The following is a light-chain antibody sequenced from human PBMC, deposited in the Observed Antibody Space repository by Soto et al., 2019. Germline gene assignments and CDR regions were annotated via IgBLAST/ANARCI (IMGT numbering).Light chain of an antibody. Sequence: QSALTQPASVSGSPGQSITISCTGTSSDVGGYNYVSWYQHHPGKAPKVMIYEVSNRPSGVSNRFSGSKSGNTASLTISGLQADDEADYYCSSYTSISTYVFGTGTKVTVL. CDR1: SSDVGGYNY. CDR2: EVS. J-gene: IGLJ1*01. V-gene: IGLV2-14*01. CDR3: SSYTSISTYV.